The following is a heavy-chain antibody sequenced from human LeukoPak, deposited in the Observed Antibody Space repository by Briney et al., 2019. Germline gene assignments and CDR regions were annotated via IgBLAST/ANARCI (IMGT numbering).Heavy chain of an antibody. Sequence: GGSLRLSCAASGFTFSSYEMNWVRQAPGKGLEWVSYISSSGRTIYSADSVKGRFTISRDNAKDSLFLQMNSLRAEDTAVYYCAKDRSGMGYYFDFWGQGTLVTVSS. D-gene: IGHD1-26*01. J-gene: IGHJ4*02. V-gene: IGHV3-48*03. CDR2: ISSSGRTI. CDR3: AKDRSGMGYYFDF. CDR1: GFTFSSYE.